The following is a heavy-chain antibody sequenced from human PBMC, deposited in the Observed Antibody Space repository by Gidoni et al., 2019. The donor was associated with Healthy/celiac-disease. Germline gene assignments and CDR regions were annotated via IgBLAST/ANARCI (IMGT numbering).Heavy chain of an antibody. CDR1: GGTFSSYT. D-gene: IGHD5-18*01. Sequence: QVQLAQSRAEVKKPGSSVKVSCKASGGTFSSYTIRWVRQAPGQGLEWMGRIIPLLGIANYAQKCQGRGTITADKSTSTAYMELSSLRSEDTAVYYCASSYREYSYGYPYYYYGMDVWGQGTTVTVSS. CDR2: IIPLLGIA. J-gene: IGHJ6*02. CDR3: ASSYREYSYGYPYYYYGMDV. V-gene: IGHV1-69*09.